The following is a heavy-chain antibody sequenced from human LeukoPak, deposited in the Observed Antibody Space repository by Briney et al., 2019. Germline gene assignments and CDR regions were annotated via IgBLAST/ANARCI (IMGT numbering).Heavy chain of an antibody. CDR3: ARDHERTGDVYFYYMDV. V-gene: IGHV1-69*05. D-gene: IGHD3-10*01. J-gene: IGHJ6*03. CDR1: GYTFTSYA. Sequence: SVKVSCKASGYTFTSYAISWVRQAPGQGLEWMGGIVPMFGTPDYAQKFRGRVSITTDESTSTAYIEVTSLTSEDTAVYYCARDHERTGDVYFYYMDVWGKGTTVTVSS. CDR2: IVPMFGTP.